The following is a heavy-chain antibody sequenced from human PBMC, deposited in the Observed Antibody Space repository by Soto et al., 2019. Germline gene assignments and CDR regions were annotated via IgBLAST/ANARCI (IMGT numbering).Heavy chain of an antibody. J-gene: IGHJ6*02. CDR1: GFSLSTTGVG. CDR2: IYWDDDK. Sequence: QITLKESGPTLVKPTQTLTLTCTFSGFSLSTTGVGVGWIRQPPGKALEWLALIYWDDDKRYNPSLKSRLTITKDTSKNQVVLTMTIMDPVETATYYCVQSRCGGDCLQSYSSHSYYGLDVWGQGTTVTVSS. V-gene: IGHV2-5*02. D-gene: IGHD2-21*01. CDR3: VQSRCGGDCLQSYSSHSYYGLDV.